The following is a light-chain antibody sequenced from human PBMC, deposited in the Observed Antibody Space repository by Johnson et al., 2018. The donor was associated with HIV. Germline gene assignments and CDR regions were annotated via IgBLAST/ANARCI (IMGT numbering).Light chain of an antibody. Sequence: QSVLTQPPSVSAAPGQKVTISCSGSSSNIGNNYVSWYQQVPGTAHKLLIYDNNRRPSGVPDRLSGSKSGTSATLGSPGLQTGDRAACFCGTWDNSLRLSFFGPGTKVTVL. CDR2: DNN. V-gene: IGLV1-51*01. CDR3: GTWDNSLRLSF. CDR1: SSNIGNNY. J-gene: IGLJ1*01.